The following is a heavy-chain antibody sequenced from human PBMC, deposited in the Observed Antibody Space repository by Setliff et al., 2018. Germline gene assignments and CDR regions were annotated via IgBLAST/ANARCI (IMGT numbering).Heavy chain of an antibody. J-gene: IGHJ6*03. CDR2: IIHSGST. V-gene: IGHV4-34*12. D-gene: IGHD6-19*01. CDR1: GGSFSGYY. Sequence: SETLSLTCAVYGGSFSGYYWSWIRQPPGKRPEWIGEIIHSGSTNYNPSLKSRVTISVDTSKNQFSLKLSSVTAADMAVYYCAREQWLDPPGYYYMDVWAKGTTVTVSS. CDR3: AREQWLDPPGYYYMDV.